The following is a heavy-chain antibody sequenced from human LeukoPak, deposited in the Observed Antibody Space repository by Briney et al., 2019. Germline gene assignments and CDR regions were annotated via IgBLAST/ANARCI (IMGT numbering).Heavy chain of an antibody. CDR3: ATFGVIVRNNYLDY. J-gene: IGHJ4*02. CDR2: ITANGDTT. CDR1: GFTFSSYA. Sequence: GGTLRFSCAASGFTFSSYAMSWVRQAPGKGLDWVSSITANGDTTYYADPGKGRFTISRDNTKNTLYLQMSSLRAEDTAVYYCATFGVIVRNNYLDYWGQGALVAVSS. D-gene: IGHD3-3*01. V-gene: IGHV3-23*01.